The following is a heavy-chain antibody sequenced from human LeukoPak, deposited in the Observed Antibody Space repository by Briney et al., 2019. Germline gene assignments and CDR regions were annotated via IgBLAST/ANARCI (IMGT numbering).Heavy chain of an antibody. J-gene: IGHJ3*02. CDR2: IRYDGSNK. Sequence: PGGSLRLSCAASGFTFSSYGMHWVRQAPGKGLEWVAFIRYDGSNKYYADSVKGRFTISRDNSKNTLYLQMNSLRAEDTAVYYCAKVPSRSAAFDIWGQGTMVTVSS. V-gene: IGHV3-30*02. CDR1: GFTFSSYG. CDR3: AKVPSRSAAFDI.